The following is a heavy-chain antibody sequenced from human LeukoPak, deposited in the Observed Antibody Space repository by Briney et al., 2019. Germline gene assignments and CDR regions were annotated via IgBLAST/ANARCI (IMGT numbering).Heavy chain of an antibody. D-gene: IGHD1-26*01. Sequence: GGSLRLSCAASGFTYSSYAKSWVRQAPGKGLEWVSAISGSGGSTYYADSVKSRFTISRDNSKNTLYLQMNSLRAEDTAVYYCAKGVTRGATVFFDYWGQGTLVTVSS. V-gene: IGHV3-23*01. CDR1: GFTYSSYA. J-gene: IGHJ4*02. CDR2: ISGSGGST. CDR3: AKGVTRGATVFFDY.